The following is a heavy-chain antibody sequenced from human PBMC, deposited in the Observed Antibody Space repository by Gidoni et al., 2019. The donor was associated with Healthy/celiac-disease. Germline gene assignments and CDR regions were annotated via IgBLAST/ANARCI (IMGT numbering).Heavy chain of an antibody. CDR2: IKSKTDGGTT. CDR3: TTGEDRGIVVVPAAEFDY. D-gene: IGHD2-2*01. Sequence: EVPLVESGGGLVNSGGSLRLSCAASGLPFSNAWMRWGGKAPGKGLEWVGRIKSKTDGGTTDYAAPVKGRFTISRDDSKNTLYLQMNSLKTEDTAVYYCTTGEDRGIVVVPAAEFDYWGQGTLVTVSS. CDR1: GLPFSNAW. J-gene: IGHJ4*02. V-gene: IGHV3-15*01.